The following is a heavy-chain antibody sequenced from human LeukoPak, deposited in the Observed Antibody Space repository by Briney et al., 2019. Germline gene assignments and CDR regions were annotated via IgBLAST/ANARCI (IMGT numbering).Heavy chain of an antibody. V-gene: IGHV4-61*08. CDR3: ARAVAGTYGY. CDR2: IYYSGST. J-gene: IGHJ4*02. CDR1: GGSVSSGGYY. Sequence: PSETLSLTCTVSGGSVSSGGYYWSWIRQPPGKGLEWIGYIYYSGSTNYNPSLKSRVTISADTSKNQFSLKLSSVTAADTAVYYCARAVAGTYGYWGQGTLVTVSS. D-gene: IGHD6-19*01.